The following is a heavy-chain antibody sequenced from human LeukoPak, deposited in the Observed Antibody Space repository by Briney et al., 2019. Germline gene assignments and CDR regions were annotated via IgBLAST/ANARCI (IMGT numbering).Heavy chain of an antibody. J-gene: IGHJ4*02. CDR3: ARSFYYSDSSDYYYVFGY. D-gene: IGHD3-22*01. CDR2: ISGRGGFT. V-gene: IGHV3-23*01. Sequence: GGSLRLSCAASGFSSTNAWMSWVRQAQGQGLEWGSTISGRGGFTYYADSVKGRFTISRDSSKLYLQMSTLRAEDTAVYYCARSFYYSDSSDYYYVFGYWGQGTLVTVSS. CDR1: GFSSTNAW.